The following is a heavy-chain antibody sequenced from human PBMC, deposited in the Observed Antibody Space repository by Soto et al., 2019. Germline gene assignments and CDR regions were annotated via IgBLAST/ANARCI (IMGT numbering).Heavy chain of an antibody. CDR2: IDPSDSYT. CDR1: GYSFTSYW. J-gene: IGHJ4*02. D-gene: IGHD3-22*01. CDR3: ARRDFDSRGYFPRPSDY. Sequence: GESLKISCKGSGYSFTSYWISWVRQMPGKGLEWIGRIDPSDSYTNYSPSFQGHVTISADKSISTAYLQWSSLKASDTAIYYCARRDFDSRGYFPRPSDYWGQGTLVTVSS. V-gene: IGHV5-10-1*01.